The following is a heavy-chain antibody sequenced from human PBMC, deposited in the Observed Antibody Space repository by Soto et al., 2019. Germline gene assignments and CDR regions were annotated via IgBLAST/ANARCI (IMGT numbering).Heavy chain of an antibody. D-gene: IGHD3-22*01. CDR1: GGTFSSYA. Sequence: QVQLVQSGAEVKKPGSSVKVSCKASGGTFSSYAISWVRQAPGQGLEWMGGIIPIFGTANYAEKLQGRVTITADESTRTAYMELSNLRSEDTGVYYCARGEYYDSSGYRPFDYWGQGTLVTVSS. V-gene: IGHV1-69*01. CDR3: ARGEYYDSSGYRPFDY. CDR2: IIPIFGTA. J-gene: IGHJ4*02.